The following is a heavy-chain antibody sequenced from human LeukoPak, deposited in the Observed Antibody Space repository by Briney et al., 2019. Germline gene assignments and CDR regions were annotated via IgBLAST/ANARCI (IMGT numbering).Heavy chain of an antibody. CDR3: PRDRKYGAAVYDSDY. D-gene: IGHD4-17*01. Sequence: GRSLRLSCAASGFTFSTYPMHWVRQAPGKGLEWVAVIANDGKDKHYADSVKGRFTISRDNSKNTLYLQMNSLRGEDTAVYHCPRDRKYGAAVYDSDYWGQGTLVTVSS. CDR1: GFTFSTYP. V-gene: IGHV3-30*04. J-gene: IGHJ4*02. CDR2: IANDGKDK.